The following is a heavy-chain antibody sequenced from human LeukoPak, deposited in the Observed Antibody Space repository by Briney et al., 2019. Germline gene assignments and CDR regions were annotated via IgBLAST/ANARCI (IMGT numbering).Heavy chain of an antibody. D-gene: IGHD4-23*01. CDR3: ARGRPHGNDY. CDR2: IASDGSST. V-gene: IGHV3-74*01. J-gene: IGHJ4*02. Sequence: GGSLRLSCAASGFTFSSYWMNWVRQAPGKGLVWVSRIASDGSSTTYADSVKGRFSISRDNAKNTLYLQMNSLRVEDTAVYYCARGRPHGNDYWGQGTLVIVSS. CDR1: GFTFSSYW.